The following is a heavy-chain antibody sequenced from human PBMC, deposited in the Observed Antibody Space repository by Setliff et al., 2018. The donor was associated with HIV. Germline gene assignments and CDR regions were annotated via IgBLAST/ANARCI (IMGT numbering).Heavy chain of an antibody. CDR3: ARDPFGVRDGYNYDWYFDL. V-gene: IGHV4-4*09. CDR2: IYTSGST. J-gene: IGHJ2*01. D-gene: IGHD5-12*01. Sequence: SETLSLTCTVSGGSFSDYYRSWIRQPPGKGLEWIGYIYTSGSTNYNPSLKSRVTISVDTSKNQFSLKLSSVTAADTAVYYCARDPFGVRDGYNYDWYFDLWGRGTLVTVSS. CDR1: GGSFSDYY.